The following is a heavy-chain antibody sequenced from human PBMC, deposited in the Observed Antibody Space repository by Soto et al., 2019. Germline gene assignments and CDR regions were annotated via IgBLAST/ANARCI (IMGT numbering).Heavy chain of an antibody. CDR2: IIPSIGII. J-gene: IGHJ4*02. V-gene: IGHV1-69*04. CDR1: GCTFSSFV. CDR3: AREGDMKFHSDSSDEPGY. Sequence: GASVKMSCKACGCTFSSFVISWVRQAPGQGLEWMGRIIPSIGIINYAQKFQGRATITADTSTSTAYMELSSLRSDDTAVYYCAREGDMKFHSDSSDEPGYWGQGTLVTVSS. D-gene: IGHD3-22*01.